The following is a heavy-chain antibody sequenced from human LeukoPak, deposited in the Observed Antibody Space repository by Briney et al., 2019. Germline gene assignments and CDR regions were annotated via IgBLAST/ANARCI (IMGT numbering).Heavy chain of an antibody. J-gene: IGHJ3*02. D-gene: IGHD7-27*01. CDR2: MNPNSGNT. CDR1: GYTFTSYD. Sequence: ASVKVSCKASGYTFTSYDINWVRQATGQGLEWMGWMNPNSGNTGYAQKFQGRVTMTRNTSISTAYMELSSLRSEDTAVYYCARVGLKLGQNAFDIWGQGTMVTVSS. CDR3: ARVGLKLGQNAFDI. V-gene: IGHV1-8*01.